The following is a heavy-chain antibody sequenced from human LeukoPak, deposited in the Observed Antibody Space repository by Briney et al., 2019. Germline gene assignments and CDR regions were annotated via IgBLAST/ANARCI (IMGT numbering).Heavy chain of an antibody. CDR3: ARPRWYPYGVDV. J-gene: IGHJ6*02. V-gene: IGHV4-34*01. CDR2: INHSGST. Sequence: SETLSLTCAVYGGSFSGYYWSWIRQPPGKGLEWIGEINHSGSTNYNPSLKSRVTISVDTSKNQFSLKLSSVTAADTAVYYCARPRWYPYGVDVWGQGTTVTVSS. CDR1: GGSFSGYY. D-gene: IGHD4-23*01.